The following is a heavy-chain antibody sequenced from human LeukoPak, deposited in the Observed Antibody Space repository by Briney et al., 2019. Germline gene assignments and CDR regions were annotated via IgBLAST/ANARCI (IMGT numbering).Heavy chain of an antibody. D-gene: IGHD3-10*01. J-gene: IGHJ4*02. CDR3: ARAMRFTMVRGVISPFAY. V-gene: IGHV1-2*02. Sequence: ASVKVSCKASGYTFTGYYMHWVRQAPGQGLEWMGWINPNSGGTNYAQKFQGRVTMTRDTSISTAYMELSRLRSDDTAVYYCARAMRFTMVRGVISPFAYWGQGTLVTVSS. CDR1: GYTFTGYY. CDR2: INPNSGGT.